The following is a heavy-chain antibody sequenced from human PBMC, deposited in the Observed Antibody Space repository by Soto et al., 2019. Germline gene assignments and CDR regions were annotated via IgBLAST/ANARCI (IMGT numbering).Heavy chain of an antibody. V-gene: IGHV3-30-3*01. CDR3: AREYCSGGSCYFFSYGMDV. Sequence: GGSLRLSCAASGFTFSSYAMDWVRQAPGKGLEWVTVISYDGNNKNYADSVKGRFTISRDNSKNTLYLQMNSLRADDTAVYYCAREYCSGGSCYFFSYGMDVWGQGTTVTVSS. CDR2: ISYDGNNK. D-gene: IGHD2-15*01. J-gene: IGHJ6*02. CDR1: GFTFSSYA.